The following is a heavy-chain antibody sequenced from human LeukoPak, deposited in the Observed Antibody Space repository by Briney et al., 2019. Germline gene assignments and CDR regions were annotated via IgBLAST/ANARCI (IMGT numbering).Heavy chain of an antibody. J-gene: IGHJ4*02. Sequence: GGSLRLSCAASGFTFSSYGMSWVRQASGKGLEWASAITATSSSTHDADSVQGRFTISRDNSKNTLYLQMNSLRAEDTTVYYCARVGITMIVVDCFDYWGQGTLVTVSS. D-gene: IGHD3-22*01. CDR3: ARVGITMIVVDCFDY. V-gene: IGHV3-23*01. CDR2: ITATSSST. CDR1: GFTFSSYG.